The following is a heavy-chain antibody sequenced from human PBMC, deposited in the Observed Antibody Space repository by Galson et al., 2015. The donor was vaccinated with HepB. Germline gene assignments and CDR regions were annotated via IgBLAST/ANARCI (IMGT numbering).Heavy chain of an antibody. D-gene: IGHD4-23*01. CDR2: INPSGGIT. V-gene: IGHV1-46*01. J-gene: IGHJ4*02. CDR1: GYTFPRFY. CDR3: ATLPGRDFGSKDPDY. Sequence: SVKVSCKASGYTFPRFYLHWVRQAPGQGLEWMGLINPSGGITTYAQKFQGRATMTRDTSTSTVYMELSSMRSEDSAVYYCATLPGRDFGSKDPDYWGQGTLVTVSS.